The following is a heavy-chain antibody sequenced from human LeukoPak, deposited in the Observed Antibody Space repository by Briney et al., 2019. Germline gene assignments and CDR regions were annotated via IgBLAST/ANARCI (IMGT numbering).Heavy chain of an antibody. CDR3: ARDRVFGSGLPAYYYDMDV. CDR1: GYTFSSYA. Sequence: ASVKVSCKASGYTFSSYAMHWVRQAPGQRLEWMGWINAGNGNTKYSQKFQGRVTITRDTSASTAYMELSSLRSEDTAVYYCARDRVFGSGLPAYYYDMDVWGQGTTVTVSS. V-gene: IGHV1-3*01. J-gene: IGHJ6*02. D-gene: IGHD6-19*01. CDR2: INAGNGNT.